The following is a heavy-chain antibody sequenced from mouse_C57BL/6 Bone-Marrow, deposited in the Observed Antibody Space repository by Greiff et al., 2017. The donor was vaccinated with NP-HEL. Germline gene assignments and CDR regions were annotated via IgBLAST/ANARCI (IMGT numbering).Heavy chain of an antibody. CDR3: ARIGSSYAMDY. J-gene: IGHJ4*01. V-gene: IGHV5-4*03. CDR1: GFTFSSYA. Sequence: DVKLVESGGGLVKPGGSLKLSCAASGFTFSSYAMSWVRQTPEKRLEWVATISDGGSYTYYPDNVKGRFTISRDNAKNNLYLQMSHLKSEDTAMYYCARIGSSYAMDYWGQGTSVTVSS. D-gene: IGHD1-1*01. CDR2: ISDGGSYT.